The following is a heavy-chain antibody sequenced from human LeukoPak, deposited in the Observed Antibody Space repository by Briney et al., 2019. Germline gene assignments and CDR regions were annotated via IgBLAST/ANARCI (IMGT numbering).Heavy chain of an antibody. D-gene: IGHD6-19*01. V-gene: IGHV3-30-3*01. J-gene: IGHJ4*02. CDR2: ISYDGSNK. CDR3: AREAETWLEPGY. CDR1: GFIFSSYA. Sequence: GGSLRLSCAASGFIFSSYAVHWVRQAPGKGLEWVAVISYDGSNKYYADSVRGRFSISRDSSKNTLYLQMNSLRLEDTAVYYCAREAETWLEPGYWGQGTLVTVSS.